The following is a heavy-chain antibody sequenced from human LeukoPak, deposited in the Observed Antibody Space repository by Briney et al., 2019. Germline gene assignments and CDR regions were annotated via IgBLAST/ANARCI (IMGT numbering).Heavy chain of an antibody. CDR2: ISGSGGST. Sequence: PGGSLRLSCAASGFTFSSYAMSWVRQAPGKGLEWVSAISGSGGSTYYADSVKGRFTFSRDNSKNLLYLQMNSLRAEDTAVYYCARGQWLVRGVYFDYWGQGTLVSVSS. CDR3: ARGQWLVRGVYFDY. V-gene: IGHV3-23*01. D-gene: IGHD6-19*01. J-gene: IGHJ4*02. CDR1: GFTFSSYA.